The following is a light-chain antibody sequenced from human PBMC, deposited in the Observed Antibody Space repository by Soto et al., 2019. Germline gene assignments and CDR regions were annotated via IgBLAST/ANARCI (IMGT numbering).Light chain of an antibody. Sequence: DIVMTQSPLSLPVMPGEPASISCRSSQSLLHSNGYNFLDWYLQRPGQSPRLLIYLASNRSSGVPDRFSGSGSGTDFTLKLSRVDSYYFGVYYCNQHLLSPRTFC. CDR1: QSLLHSNGYNF. J-gene: IGKJ1*01. V-gene: IGKV2-28*01. CDR3: NQHLLSPRT. CDR2: LAS.